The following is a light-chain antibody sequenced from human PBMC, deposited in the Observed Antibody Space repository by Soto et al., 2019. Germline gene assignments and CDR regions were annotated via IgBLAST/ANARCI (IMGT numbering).Light chain of an antibody. CDR3: LQYIHYPLT. Sequence: DIQMTQSPSTLSASVEDRVTLTCRASQTIDRWLAWYQQRPGRAPKLLIHKASTLEGGVPSRFSGSASGTEFTLTISSLQTDDFATYYCLQYIHYPLTFGGGTKVELK. CDR2: KAS. V-gene: IGKV1-5*03. CDR1: QTIDRW. J-gene: IGKJ4*01.